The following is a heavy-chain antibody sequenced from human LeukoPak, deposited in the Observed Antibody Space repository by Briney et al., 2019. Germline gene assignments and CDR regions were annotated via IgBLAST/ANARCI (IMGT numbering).Heavy chain of an antibody. Sequence: GGSLRLSCAASGFTFSSYAMTWVRQAPGKGLQWVSAVSGSGAHTYYADSVKGRFTISRDNSRDTLYLQMNSLRAEDTAFYYCAKDRFGGVIGNFDYWGQGTLVTVSS. J-gene: IGHJ4*02. V-gene: IGHV3-23*01. CDR3: AKDRFGGVIGNFDY. D-gene: IGHD3-16*02. CDR2: VSGSGAHT. CDR1: GFTFSSYA.